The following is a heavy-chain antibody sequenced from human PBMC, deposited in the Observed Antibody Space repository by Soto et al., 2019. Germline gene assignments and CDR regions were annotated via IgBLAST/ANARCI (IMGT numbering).Heavy chain of an antibody. D-gene: IGHD3-10*01. CDR1: GGSISSGDYS. CDR2: MYGAGLT. Sequence: PSETLSLTCTVSGGSISSGDYSWSWIRQPPGKGLEWIGYMYGAGLTYYNPSLESRVTISVDKSKNQFSLNLSPVTAADTALYYCARAPAGPSPRWDVWGQGTTVTVSS. J-gene: IGHJ6*02. V-gene: IGHV4-30-2*01. CDR3: ARAPAGPSPRWDV.